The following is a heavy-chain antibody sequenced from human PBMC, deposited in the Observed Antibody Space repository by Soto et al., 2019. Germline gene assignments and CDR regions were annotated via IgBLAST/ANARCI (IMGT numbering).Heavy chain of an antibody. CDR2: IYYSGST. CDR1: GGSISSGGYY. CDR3: ARDLGCSSTSCYGARSWFDP. V-gene: IGHV4-31*03. Sequence: SETLSLTCTVSGGSISSGGYYWSWIRQHPGKGLEWIGYIYYSGSTYYNPSLKSRVTISVDTSKNQFSLKLSSVTAADTAVYYCARDLGCSSTSCYGARSWFDPWGQGTLVTVSS. J-gene: IGHJ5*02. D-gene: IGHD2-2*01.